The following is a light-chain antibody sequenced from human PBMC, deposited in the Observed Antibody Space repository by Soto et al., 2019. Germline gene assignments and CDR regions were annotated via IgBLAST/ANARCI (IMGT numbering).Light chain of an antibody. Sequence: IMMTQSPATLSVSPGERATLSCRASQSVTSNLAWYQQKPGQAPRLPIYGASTRATGIPARFSGSGSGTEFTLTISSLQSEDFAVYYCQQYHNWPTFGQGTRVEIK. V-gene: IGKV3-15*01. J-gene: IGKJ1*01. CDR3: QQYHNWPT. CDR1: QSVTSN. CDR2: GAS.